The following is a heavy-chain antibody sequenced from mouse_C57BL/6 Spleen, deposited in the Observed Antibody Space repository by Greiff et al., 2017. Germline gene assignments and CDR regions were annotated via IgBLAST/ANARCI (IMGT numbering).Heavy chain of an antibody. D-gene: IGHD2-1*01. J-gene: IGHJ2*01. V-gene: IGHV1-61*01. CDR2: IYPSDSGT. CDR3: ARLNGNSIDY. CDR1: GYTFTSYW. Sequence: QVQLQQPGAELVRPGSSVKLSCKASGYTFTSYWMDWVKQRPGQGLEWIGNIYPSDSGTHYNQKFKDKATLTVDKSSSTAYMQLSSLTSEDSAVYYCARLNGNSIDYWGQGTTLTVSS.